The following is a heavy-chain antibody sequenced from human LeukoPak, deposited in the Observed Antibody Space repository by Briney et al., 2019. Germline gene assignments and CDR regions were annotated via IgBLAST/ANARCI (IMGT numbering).Heavy chain of an antibody. CDR1: GGSISSSSYY. CDR3: ARVMLYYFDY. CDR2: IYYSGST. V-gene: IGHV4-39*01. D-gene: IGHD2-21*01. Sequence: SETPSLTCTVSGGSISSSSYYWGWIRQPPGKGLEWIGSIYYSGSTYYNPSLKSRVTISVDTSKNQFSLKLSSVTAADTAVYYCARVMLYYFDYWGQGTLVTVSS. J-gene: IGHJ4*02.